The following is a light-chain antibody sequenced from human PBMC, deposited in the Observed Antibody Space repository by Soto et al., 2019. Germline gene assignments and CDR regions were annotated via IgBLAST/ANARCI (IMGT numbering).Light chain of an antibody. Sequence: QSALTQPPSASGSPGQSVAISCTGTISDIGGYNYVSWYQQHTGKAPKLMIFEVSQRPSGVPDRFSGSKSGNTASLTVSGLQAEDEADYYCSSYAGSNNVVFGGGTKLTV. J-gene: IGLJ2*01. CDR3: SSYAGSNNVV. V-gene: IGLV2-8*01. CDR2: EVS. CDR1: ISDIGGYNY.